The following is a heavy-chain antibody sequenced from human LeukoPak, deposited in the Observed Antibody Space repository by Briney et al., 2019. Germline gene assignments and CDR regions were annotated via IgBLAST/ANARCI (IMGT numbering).Heavy chain of an antibody. CDR2: IYYNAKT. D-gene: IGHD2-15*01. V-gene: IGHV4-39*07. Sequence: SETLSLTCIVSGGSISSNIYYWGWIRQPPGKGLEWIVTIYYNAKTYYNPSLKSRVTISVDTSKNQFSLKENSVTAADTAVYYCVRSKSGAYGWFDPWGQGTLVTVSS. CDR1: GGSISSNIYY. CDR3: VRSKSGAYGWFDP. J-gene: IGHJ5*02.